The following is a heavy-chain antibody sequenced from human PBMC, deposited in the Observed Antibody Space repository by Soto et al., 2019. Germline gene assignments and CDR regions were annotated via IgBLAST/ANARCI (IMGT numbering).Heavy chain of an antibody. J-gene: IGHJ3*02. V-gene: IGHV3-21*01. CDR1: GFTFSSYS. CDR3: ARGNGEYCSSTSCYKGDDAFAI. D-gene: IGHD2-2*02. CDR2: ISSSSSYI. Sequence: PGGSLRLSCAASGFTFSSYSMNWVRQAPGKGLEWVSSISSSSSYIYYADSVKGRFTISRDNAKNSLYLQMNSLRAEDTAVYYCARGNGEYCSSTSCYKGDDAFAIWGQGTMVTVSS.